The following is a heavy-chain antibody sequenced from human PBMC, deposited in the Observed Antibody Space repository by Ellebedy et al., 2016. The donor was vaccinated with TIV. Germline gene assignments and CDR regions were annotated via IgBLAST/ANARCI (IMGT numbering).Heavy chain of an antibody. D-gene: IGHD4-11*01. CDR2: MKQDGSEK. CDR3: ATHPYSNPPFFDY. CDR1: GFTFSSYS. V-gene: IGHV3-7*01. Sequence: GESLKISCAASGFTFSSYSMSWVRQAPGKGLEWVAKMKQDGSEKYYVDSVKGRFTISRDNAKNSLYLQMNSLRAEDTAVYCCATHPYSNPPFFDYWGQGTLVTVSS. J-gene: IGHJ4*02.